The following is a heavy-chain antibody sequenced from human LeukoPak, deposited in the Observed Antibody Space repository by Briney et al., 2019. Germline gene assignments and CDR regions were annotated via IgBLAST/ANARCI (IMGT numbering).Heavy chain of an antibody. CDR2: IKTDGSEK. CDR3: ATYSSLNRREFQY. V-gene: IGHV3-7*01. J-gene: IGHJ1*01. CDR1: GFTFSSYW. Sequence: GGSLRLSCAASGFTFSSYWMSWVRQAPGKGLQWVANIKTDGSEKYYVDSVKGRFTISRDNAKNSLYLQMNSLRAEDTAVYYCATYSSLNRREFQYWGQGTLLTVSS. D-gene: IGHD3-22*01.